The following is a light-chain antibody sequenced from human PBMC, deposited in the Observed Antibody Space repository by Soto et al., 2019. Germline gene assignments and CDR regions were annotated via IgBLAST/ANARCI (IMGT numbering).Light chain of an antibody. V-gene: IGLV1-51*01. Sequence: PGQRVTISCSGSSSNIGGNSVSWYQQLPGTAPKLLIYDDNKRPSGIPDRFSGSKSGTSATLGITGFQTGDEADYYCGSWDSSLSAYVFGTGTKVTV. CDR1: SSNIGGNS. CDR3: GSWDSSLSAYV. CDR2: DDN. J-gene: IGLJ1*01.